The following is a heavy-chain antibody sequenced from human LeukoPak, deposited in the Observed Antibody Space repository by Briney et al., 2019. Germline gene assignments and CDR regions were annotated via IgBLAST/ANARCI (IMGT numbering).Heavy chain of an antibody. CDR3: AIEPDPDYYYMDV. CDR2: INPSGGST. J-gene: IGHJ6*03. Sequence: ASVKVSCKASGYTFTSYYMHWVRQAPGQGLEWMGIINPSGGSTSYAQKLQGRVTMTTDTSTSTAYMELRSLRSDDTAVYYCAIEPDPDYYYMDVWGKGTTVTVSS. CDR1: GYTFTSYY. V-gene: IGHV1-46*01.